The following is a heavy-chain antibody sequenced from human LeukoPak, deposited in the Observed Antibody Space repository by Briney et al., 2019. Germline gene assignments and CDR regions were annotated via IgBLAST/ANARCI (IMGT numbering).Heavy chain of an antibody. CDR1: GFTFSSSV. CDR3: ARVGAYAAVNC. CDR2: IWFDGSIK. J-gene: IGHJ4*02. D-gene: IGHD3-16*01. Sequence: GGSLRLSCAASGFTFSSSVMHWVRQAPGKGLEWVAVIWFDGSIKFYGDSVKGRFTVSRDNSKNTLYLQMNSLGAEDTAVYYCARVGAYAAVNCWGQGTLVTVSS. V-gene: IGHV3-33*01.